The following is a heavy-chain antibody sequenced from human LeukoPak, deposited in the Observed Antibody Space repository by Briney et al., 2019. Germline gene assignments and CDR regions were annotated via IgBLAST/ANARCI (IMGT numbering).Heavy chain of an antibody. J-gene: IGHJ4*02. CDR2: ISSSGSTI. V-gene: IGHV3-48*01. Sequence: GGSLRLSCAASGFTFSSYSMNWVRQAPGKGLEWVSYISSSGSTIYYADSVKGRFTISRDNAKNSLYLQMNSLRAEDTAVYYCARERSGSYVGSGDYWGQGTLVTVSA. D-gene: IGHD1-26*01. CDR3: ARERSGSYVGSGDY. CDR1: GFTFSSYS.